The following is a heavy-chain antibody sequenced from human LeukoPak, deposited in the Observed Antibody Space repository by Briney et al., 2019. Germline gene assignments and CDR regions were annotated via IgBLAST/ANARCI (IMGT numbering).Heavy chain of an antibody. D-gene: IGHD3-16*01. J-gene: IGHJ4*02. V-gene: IGHV4-59*12. CDR3: ARDPSYGMFDY. CDR1: GGSISSDY. CDR2: IYYSGST. Sequence: SETLSLTCIVSGGSISSDYWSWIRQPPGKGLEWIGCIYYSGSTIYNSSLKSRLTISVDTSKNQFSLKLSSVTAADTAVYYCARDPSYGMFDYWGQGTLVTVSS.